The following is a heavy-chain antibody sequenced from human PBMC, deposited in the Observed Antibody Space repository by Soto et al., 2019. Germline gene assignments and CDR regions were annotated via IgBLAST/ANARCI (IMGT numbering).Heavy chain of an antibody. CDR3: ATVSLDIAALDY. CDR1: GYTLTELS. J-gene: IGHJ4*02. Sequence: ASVKVSCKVSGYTLTELSMHWVRQAPGKGLEWMGGVDPEDGEAIYAQQFQGRVTMTEDTSTDTAYMELSSLRSEDTAVYYCATVSLDIAALDYWGQGTLVTVSS. D-gene: IGHD6-6*01. V-gene: IGHV1-24*01. CDR2: VDPEDGEA.